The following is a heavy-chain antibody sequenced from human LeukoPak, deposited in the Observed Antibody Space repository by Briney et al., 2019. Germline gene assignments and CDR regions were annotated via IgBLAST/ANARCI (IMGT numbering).Heavy chain of an antibody. J-gene: IGHJ4*02. Sequence: TSETLSLTCTVSGFYIYTGGYYWGWIRRPPGKGLEWIGTTHYSGETFYNPTLKSRVTMSVDTSRNHFSLRLDSVTAADTAVYYCARQTTGSFQWTFDNWGPGTLVTVSS. CDR1: GFYIYTGGYY. CDR3: ARQTTGSFQWTFDN. V-gene: IGHV4-39*02. CDR2: THYSGET. D-gene: IGHD1-26*01.